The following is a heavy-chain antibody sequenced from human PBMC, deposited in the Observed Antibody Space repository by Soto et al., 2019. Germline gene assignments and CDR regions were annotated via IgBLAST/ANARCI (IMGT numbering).Heavy chain of an antibody. CDR3: ARDRVAAAGTGFDY. CDR2: IYYSGST. D-gene: IGHD6-13*01. J-gene: IGHJ4*02. V-gene: IGHV4-61*01. CDR1: GGSVSSGSYY. Sequence: PSETLSLTCTVSGGSVSSGSYYWSWIRQPPGKGLEWIGYIYYSGSTNYNPSLKSRVTISVDTSKNQFSLKLSSVTAADTAVYYCARDRVAAAGTGFDYWGQGTLVTVSS.